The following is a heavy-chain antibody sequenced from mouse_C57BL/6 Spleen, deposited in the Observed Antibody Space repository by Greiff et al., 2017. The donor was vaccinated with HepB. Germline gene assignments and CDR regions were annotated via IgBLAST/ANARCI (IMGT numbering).Heavy chain of an antibody. CDR3: ARYRYPYAMDY. CDR1: GYTFTDYN. J-gene: IGHJ4*01. V-gene: IGHV1-18*01. Sequence: VQLQQSGPELVKPGASVKIPCKASGYTFTDYNMDWVKQSHGKSLEWIGDINPNNGGTIYNQKFKGKATLTVDKSSSTAYMELRSLTSEDTAVYYCARYRYPYAMDYWGQGTSVTVSS. D-gene: IGHD5-1-1*01. CDR2: INPNNGGT.